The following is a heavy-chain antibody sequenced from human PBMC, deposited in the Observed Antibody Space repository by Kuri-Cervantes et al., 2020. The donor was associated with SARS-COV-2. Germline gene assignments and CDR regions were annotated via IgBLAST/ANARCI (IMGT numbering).Heavy chain of an antibody. CDR2: ISAYNGNT. Sequence: ASVKVSCKASGYTFTSYGISWVRQAPGQGLEWMGWISAYNGNTNYAQKLQGRVTMTTDTSTSTAYMELRSLRSDDTAVYHCARDGRTYYDILTGYSISYYFDHWGQGALVTVSS. CDR1: GYTFTSYG. CDR3: ARDGRTYYDILTGYSISYYFDH. D-gene: IGHD3-9*01. V-gene: IGHV1-18*04. J-gene: IGHJ4*02.